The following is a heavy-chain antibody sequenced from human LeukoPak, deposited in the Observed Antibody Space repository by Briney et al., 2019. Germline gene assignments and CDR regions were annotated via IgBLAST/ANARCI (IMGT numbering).Heavy chain of an antibody. Sequence: ASETLSLTCTVSGGSISSYYWSWIRQPPGKGLEWIGYIYYSGSTNYNPSLKSRVTISVDTSKNQFSLKLSSVTAADTAVYYCARVGTAMGHYFDYWGQGTLVTVSS. V-gene: IGHV4-59*01. CDR1: GGSISSYY. D-gene: IGHD5-18*01. CDR2: IYYSGST. CDR3: ARVGTAMGHYFDY. J-gene: IGHJ4*02.